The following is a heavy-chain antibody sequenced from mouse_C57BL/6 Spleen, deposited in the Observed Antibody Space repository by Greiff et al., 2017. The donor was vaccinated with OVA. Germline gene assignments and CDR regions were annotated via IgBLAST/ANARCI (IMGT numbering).Heavy chain of an antibody. J-gene: IGHJ2*01. CDR3: AREGIRGDYFDY. D-gene: IGHD2-4*01. CDR1: GYTFTSYW. V-gene: IGHV1-64*01. CDR2: IHPNSGST. Sequence: QVQLQQPGAELVKPGASAKLSCKASGYTFTSYWMHWVKQRPGQGLEWIGMIHPNSGSTNYNEKFKSKATLTVDKSSSTAYMQLSSLTSEDSAVYYCAREGIRGDYFDYWGQGTTLTVSS.